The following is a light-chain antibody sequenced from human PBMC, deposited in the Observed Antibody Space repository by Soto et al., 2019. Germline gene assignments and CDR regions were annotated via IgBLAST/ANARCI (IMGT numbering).Light chain of an antibody. CDR3: QCYVSSLSGPVV. Sequence: QSVLTQPPSVSGAPGQRVTISCTGSSSNIGAGYDVHWYQQLPGTAPKLLISGNSNRPSGVPDRFSGSKSGSSASLAITGRQAEGESDYYCQCYVSSLSGPVVFGGGTKLTVL. CDR1: SSNIGAGYD. V-gene: IGLV1-40*01. J-gene: IGLJ2*01. CDR2: GNS.